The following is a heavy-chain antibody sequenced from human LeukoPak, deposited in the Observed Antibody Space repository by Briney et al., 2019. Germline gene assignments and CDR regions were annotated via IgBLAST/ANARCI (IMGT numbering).Heavy chain of an antibody. Sequence: GGSLRLSCVASGFTFSISWVTWVRQAPGKGLEWVANVDKHGNGKYYVDSVKGRFAISRDYATNSVFLQMKSLRAEDTSVYYCARDAGWGYYDLWGPGTPVTVSS. J-gene: IGHJ4*02. CDR1: GFTFSISW. CDR3: ARDAGWGYYDL. CDR2: VDKHGNGK. D-gene: IGHD1-26*01. V-gene: IGHV3-7*01.